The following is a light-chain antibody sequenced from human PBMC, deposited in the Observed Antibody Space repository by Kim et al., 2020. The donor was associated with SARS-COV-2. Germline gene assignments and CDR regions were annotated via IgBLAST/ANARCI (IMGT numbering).Light chain of an antibody. CDR3: QVWDSRSAQVV. CDR1: NLGDQS. CDR2: YSR. Sequence: PGKPATINCAGSNLGDQSVYWYQQKPGQAPVLVIYYSRGRPSQIPERFSGANSGNTATLTVERVEAGDEADYFCQVWDSRSAQVVFGGGTQLTVL. J-gene: IGLJ3*02. V-gene: IGLV3-21*01.